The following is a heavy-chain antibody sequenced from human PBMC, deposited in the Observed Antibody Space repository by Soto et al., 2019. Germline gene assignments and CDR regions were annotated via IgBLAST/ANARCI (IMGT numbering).Heavy chain of an antibody. CDR1: GGSFSGYY. V-gene: IGHV4-34*01. CDR3: ARDFGPRIARGWFDP. CDR2: INHSGST. D-gene: IGHD3-3*01. J-gene: IGHJ5*02. Sequence: SETLSLTCAVYGGSFSGYYWSWIRQPPGKGLEWIGEINHSGSTNYNPSLKSRVTISVDTSKNQFSLKLSSVTAADTAVYYCARDFGPRIARGWFDPWGQGTLVTVS.